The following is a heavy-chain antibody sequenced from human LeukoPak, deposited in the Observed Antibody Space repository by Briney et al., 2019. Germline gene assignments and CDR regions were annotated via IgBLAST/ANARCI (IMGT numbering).Heavy chain of an antibody. CDR2: IKQDGSEK. CDR3: ARTVGSHAFDI. CDR1: GFTFSSYW. V-gene: IGHV3-7*01. Sequence: GGSLRLSCAASGFTFSSYWMSWVRQAPGKGLEGVANIKQDGSEKYYVDSVKGRFTISRDNAKNSLYLQMNSLRAEDTAVYYCARTVGSHAFDIWGQGTMVTVSS. J-gene: IGHJ3*02. D-gene: IGHD1-26*01.